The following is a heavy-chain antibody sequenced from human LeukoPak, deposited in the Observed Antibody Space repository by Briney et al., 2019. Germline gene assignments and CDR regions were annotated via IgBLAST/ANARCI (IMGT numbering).Heavy chain of an antibody. CDR1: GYTFTSYY. J-gene: IGHJ4*02. V-gene: IGHV1-46*01. CDR2: INPSGGST. CDR3: ARLTMVRGVRRYYLDY. D-gene: IGHD3-10*01. Sequence: GASVKVSCKASGYTFTSYYMHWVRQAPGQGLEWMGIINPSGGSTSYAQEFQGRVTMTRDTSTSTVYMELSSLRSEDTAVYYCARLTMVRGVRRYYLDYWGQGTLVTVSS.